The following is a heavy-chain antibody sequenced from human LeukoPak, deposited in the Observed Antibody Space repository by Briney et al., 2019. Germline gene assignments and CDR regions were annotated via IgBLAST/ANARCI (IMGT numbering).Heavy chain of an antibody. CDR1: GYTFTSYD. CDR3: ARARYCRSTSCYGPEDDAFDI. Sequence: GASVKVSCKASGYTFTSYDINWVRQATGQGLEWMGWMNPNSGNTGYAQKFQGRVTMTTDTSTRTAYMELRSLRFDDTAEYYCARARYCRSTSCYGPEDDAFDIWGQGTMVTVSS. V-gene: IGHV1-8*01. J-gene: IGHJ3*02. CDR2: MNPNSGNT. D-gene: IGHD2-2*01.